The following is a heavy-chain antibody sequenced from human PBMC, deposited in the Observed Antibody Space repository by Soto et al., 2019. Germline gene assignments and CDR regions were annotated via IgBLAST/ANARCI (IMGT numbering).Heavy chain of an antibody. Sequence: ASVKVSCKASGYTFTSYDINWVRQATGQGLEWMGWMNPNSGNTGYAQKFQGRVTMTRNTSISTAYMELSSLRSEDTAVYHCARGGDIVVVQDWFDPWGQGTLVTVSS. CDR1: GYTFTSYD. CDR3: ARGGDIVVVQDWFDP. V-gene: IGHV1-8*01. CDR2: MNPNSGNT. J-gene: IGHJ5*02. D-gene: IGHD2-2*01.